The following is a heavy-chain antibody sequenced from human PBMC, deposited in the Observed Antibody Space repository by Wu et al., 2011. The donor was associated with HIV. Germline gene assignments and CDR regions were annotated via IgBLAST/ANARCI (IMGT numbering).Heavy chain of an antibody. CDR3: ATSPGDYVWGSYRYTRGDYYYGMDV. J-gene: IGHJ6*02. Sequence: EVQLVQSGAEVKKPGATVKISCKVSGYTFTDYYMHWAQQAPGKGLEWMGLVDPEDGETIYAEKFQGRVTITADTSTDTAYMELSSLRSEDTAVYYCATSPGDYVWGSYRYTRGDYYYGMDVWGQGTTVTVSS. V-gene: IGHV1-69-2*01. CDR1: GYTFTDYY. CDR2: VDPEDGET. D-gene: IGHD3-16*02.